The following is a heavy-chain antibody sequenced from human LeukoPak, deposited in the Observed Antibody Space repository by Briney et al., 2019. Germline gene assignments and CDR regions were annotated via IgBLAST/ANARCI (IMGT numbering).Heavy chain of an antibody. CDR1: GGSFSPYY. CDR3: VRHGGFYFDS. J-gene: IGHJ4*02. Sequence: SETLSLTCAVYGGSFSPYYWSYSRQPPGGGLEGIAEIHHSGHTMFNPSLKSRVTISVDTSKNQFPLKLTSVTAADTAVYYCVRHGGFYFDSWAQGILVTVAA. CDR2: IHHSGHT. D-gene: IGHD3-16*01. V-gene: IGHV4-34*01.